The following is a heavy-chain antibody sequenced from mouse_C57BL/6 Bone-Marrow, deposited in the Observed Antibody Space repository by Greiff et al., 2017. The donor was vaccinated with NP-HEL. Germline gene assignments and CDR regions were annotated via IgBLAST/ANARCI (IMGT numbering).Heavy chain of an antibody. Sequence: EVKLVESGGGLVQPGGSLKLSCAASGFTFSDYYMYWVRQTPEKRLEWVAYISNGGGSTYYPDTVKGRFTISRDNAKNTLYLQMSRLKSEDTAMYYCARPPWDGRAWFAYWGQGTLVTVSA. CDR3: ARPPWDGRAWFAY. CDR2: ISNGGGST. CDR1: GFTFSDYY. J-gene: IGHJ3*01. D-gene: IGHD4-1*01. V-gene: IGHV5-12*01.